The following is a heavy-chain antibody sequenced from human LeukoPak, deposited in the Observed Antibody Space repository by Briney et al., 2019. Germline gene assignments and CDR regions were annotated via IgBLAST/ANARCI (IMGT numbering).Heavy chain of an antibody. J-gene: IGHJ4*02. CDR2: IYPGDSDT. CDR3: ARLDDSSGYYLTPFVY. V-gene: IGHV5-51*01. Sequence: GESLKISCKGSGYSFTSYWIGWVRQMPGKGLEWMGIIYPGDSDTRYSPSFQGQVTISADKSISTAYLQWSSLKASDTAMYYCARLDDSSGYYLTPFVYWGQGTLVTVSS. CDR1: GYSFTSYW. D-gene: IGHD3-22*01.